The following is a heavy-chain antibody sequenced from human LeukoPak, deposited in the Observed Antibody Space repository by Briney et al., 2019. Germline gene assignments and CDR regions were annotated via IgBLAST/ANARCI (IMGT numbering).Heavy chain of an antibody. J-gene: IGHJ4*02. CDR1: GFTFSSYN. V-gene: IGHV3-21*01. Sequence: GGSLRLSCAASGFTFSSYNINWVRQVPGKGLEWVSSISSSSGYIYYADSVKSRFTISRDNAKNSLYLQMNSLRAEDTAVYFCAIDPPSLYIDSRLYGFDYWGEGTQVTVSS. CDR2: ISSSSGYI. CDR3: AIDPPSLYIDSRLYGFDY. D-gene: IGHD3-22*01.